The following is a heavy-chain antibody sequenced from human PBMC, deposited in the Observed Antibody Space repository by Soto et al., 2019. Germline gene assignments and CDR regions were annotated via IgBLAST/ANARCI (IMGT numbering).Heavy chain of an antibody. CDR3: ARAYRGTDY. CDR1: GFTFRNYW. Sequence: TGGSLRLSCAASGFTFRNYWMHWVRQAPGKGLVSVSRINSDGTRTSYADSVKGRFTISRDNAKNTLYLQMNSLRAEDTAVYYCARAYRGTDYWGQGNLVTFSS. V-gene: IGHV3-74*01. CDR2: INSDGTRT. D-gene: IGHD5-12*01. J-gene: IGHJ4*02.